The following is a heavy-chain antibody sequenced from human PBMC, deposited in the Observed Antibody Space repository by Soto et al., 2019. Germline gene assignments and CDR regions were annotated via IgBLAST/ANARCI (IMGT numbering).Heavy chain of an antibody. CDR3: ARGRGGAAGKAYMDV. CDR2: IYYSGST. V-gene: IGHV4-59*12. D-gene: IGHD6-13*01. Sequence: PSETLSLTCTVSGGSISSYYWSWIRQPPGKGLEWIGYIYYSGSTNYNPSLKSRVTISVDTSKNQFSLKLSSVTAADTAVYYCARGRGGAAGKAYMDVCGKGTTVTLSS. CDR1: GGSISSYY. J-gene: IGHJ6*03.